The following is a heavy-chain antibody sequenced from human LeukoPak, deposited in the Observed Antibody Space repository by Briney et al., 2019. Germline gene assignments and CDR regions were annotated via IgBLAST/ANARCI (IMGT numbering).Heavy chain of an antibody. CDR2: IKQDGSET. CDR3: ARSDCGGHTFDF. CDR1: GFTFSGYW. J-gene: IGHJ4*02. V-gene: IGHV3-7*04. Sequence: GGSLRLSCAASGFTFSGYWMSWVRQAPGKGLEWVANIKQDGSETYYVDSVKGRFTISRDNAKNSLYLQMDSLRADDTAVYYCARSDCGGHTFDFWGQGTMVTVSS. D-gene: IGHD2-21*02.